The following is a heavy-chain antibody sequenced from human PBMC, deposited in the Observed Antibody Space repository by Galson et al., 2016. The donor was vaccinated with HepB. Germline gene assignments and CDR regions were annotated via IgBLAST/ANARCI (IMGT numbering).Heavy chain of an antibody. J-gene: IGHJ6*03. CDR2: ISKTGDTT. CDR1: GFTFSDWD. Sequence: SLRLSCAASGFTFSDWDFHWVRQAPGKGLEWVAVISKTGDTTFYGDSVKGRFTISRDNSKNTVDLQIHSLRSEDAAVYFCARDFKLGAPDYMDVWGKGTTVTVS. V-gene: IGHV3-30-3*01. CDR3: ARDFKLGAPDYMDV. D-gene: IGHD1-26*01.